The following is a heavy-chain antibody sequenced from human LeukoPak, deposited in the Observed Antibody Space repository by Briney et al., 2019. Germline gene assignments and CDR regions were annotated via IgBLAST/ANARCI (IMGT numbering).Heavy chain of an antibody. CDR3: ARERRSYGDYVVGFDY. Sequence: SQTLSLTCTVSGGSISSGGYYWSWIRQHPGKGLEWIGYIYYSGSTYYNPSLKSRVTISVDTSKNQFSLKLSSVTAADTAVCYCARERRSYGDYVVGFDYWGQGTLVTVSS. D-gene: IGHD4-17*01. CDR2: IYYSGST. J-gene: IGHJ4*02. CDR1: GGSISSGGYY. V-gene: IGHV4-31*03.